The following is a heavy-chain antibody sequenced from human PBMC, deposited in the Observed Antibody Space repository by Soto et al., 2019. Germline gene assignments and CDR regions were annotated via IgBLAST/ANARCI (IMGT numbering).Heavy chain of an antibody. CDR3: ARVARYYGLGSYHYYFDY. V-gene: IGHV4-30-2*01. Sequence: SETLSLTCAVSGGSISSGGYSWSWIRQPPGKGLEWIGYIYHSGSTYYNPSLKSRVTISVDRSKNQFSLKLSSVTAADTAVHYCARVARYYGLGSYHYYFDYWGQGTLVTVSS. CDR2: IYHSGST. J-gene: IGHJ4*02. CDR1: GGSISSGGYS. D-gene: IGHD3-10*01.